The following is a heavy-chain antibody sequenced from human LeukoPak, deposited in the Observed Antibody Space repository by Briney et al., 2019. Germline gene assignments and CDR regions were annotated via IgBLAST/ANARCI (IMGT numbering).Heavy chain of an antibody. CDR1: GGSISSYY. Sequence: SETLSLTCTVSGGSISSYYWSWIRQPPGKGLEWIGYIYYSGSTNYNPSLKSRVTISVDTSKNQFSLKLSSVTAPDTAVYYCASYYYDSSGYSYYFDYWGQGTLVTVSS. J-gene: IGHJ4*02. CDR2: IYYSGST. V-gene: IGHV4-59*01. CDR3: ASYYYDSSGYSYYFDY. D-gene: IGHD3-22*01.